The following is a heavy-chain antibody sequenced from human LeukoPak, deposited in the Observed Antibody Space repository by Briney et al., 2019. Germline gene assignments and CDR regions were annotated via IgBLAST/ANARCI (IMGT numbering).Heavy chain of an antibody. V-gene: IGHV4-39*07. J-gene: IGHJ5*02. CDR2: IYYSGST. D-gene: IGHD5-18*01. CDR3: ARSKRSLGYSYGAVRTNWFDP. Sequence: SSETLSLTCTISGGSISSSSYYWGWIRRPPGKGLELIGIIYYSGSTYYNPSLKSRVTISVDTSKNQFSLKLSSVTAADTAVYYCARSKRSLGYSYGAVRTNWFDPWGQGTLVTVSS. CDR1: GGSISSSSYY.